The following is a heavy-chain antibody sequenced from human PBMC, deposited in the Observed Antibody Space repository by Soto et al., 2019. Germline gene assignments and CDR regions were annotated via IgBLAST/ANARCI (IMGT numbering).Heavy chain of an antibody. CDR1: GGSISSGGYY. D-gene: IGHD2-2*01. J-gene: IGHJ4*02. CDR2: IYYSGST. Sequence: PSETLSLTCTVSGGSISSGGYYWSWIRQHPGKGLEWIGYIYYSGSTYYTPSLKSRVTISLDTSKNQFSLKLNSVTAADTAVYYCARDVGSSHGPGHPHYFDYWGQGTLVTVSS. CDR3: ARDVGSSHGPGHPHYFDY. V-gene: IGHV4-31*03.